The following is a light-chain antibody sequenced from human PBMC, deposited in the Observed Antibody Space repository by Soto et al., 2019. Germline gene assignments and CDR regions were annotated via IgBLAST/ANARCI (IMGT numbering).Light chain of an antibody. CDR3: SSYTNSSTRV. CDR1: SSDVGGYNY. V-gene: IGLV2-14*01. CDR2: DVS. J-gene: IGLJ1*01. Sequence: QSALTQPASVSGSPGQSITISCTGTSSDVGGYNYVSWYQQHPGKAPKLMIYDVSNRPSGVSNRFSGSKSGNTASLTIPGLQAEDEDDYYCSSYTNSSTRVFGTGTKVTVL.